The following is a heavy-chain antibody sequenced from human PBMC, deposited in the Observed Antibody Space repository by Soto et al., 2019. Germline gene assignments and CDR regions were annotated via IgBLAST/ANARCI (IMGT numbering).Heavy chain of an antibody. CDR2: INSDGSST. V-gene: IGHV3-74*01. J-gene: IGHJ5*02. D-gene: IGHD5-18*01. Sequence: GGSLRLSCAASGFTFSSYWMHWVRQAPGKGLVWVSRINSDGSSTSYADSVKGRFTISRDNAKNTLYLQMNSLRAEDTAVYYCARGGHVHTAMEPNWFDPWGQGTLVTVSS. CDR3: ARGGHVHTAMEPNWFDP. CDR1: GFTFSSYW.